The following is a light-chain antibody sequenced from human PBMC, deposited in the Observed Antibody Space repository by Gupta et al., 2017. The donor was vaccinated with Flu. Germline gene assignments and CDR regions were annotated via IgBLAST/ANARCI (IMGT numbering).Light chain of an antibody. J-gene: IGKJ2*01. CDR3: QQSHRTPLT. CDR1: QSISTY. CDR2: AAS. Sequence: DIQKNQSPSSLSASVGDRVTITCRASQSISTYLNWYQQKPGKAPKLLIYAASSLQSGVPSRFSGSGSGTDFTLTISRLQPEDFATYYCQQSHRTPLTFGQGTKVEI. V-gene: IGKV1-39*01.